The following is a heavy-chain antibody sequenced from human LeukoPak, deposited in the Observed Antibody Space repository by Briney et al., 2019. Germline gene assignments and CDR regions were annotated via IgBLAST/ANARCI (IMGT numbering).Heavy chain of an antibody. D-gene: IGHD2-21*01. J-gene: IGHJ4*02. V-gene: IGHV1-2*06. Sequence: GASVKVSCKASGYTFTCYYMHWVRQAPGQGLEWMGRINPNSGGTNYAQKFQGRVTMTRDTSISTAYMELSRLRSDDTAVYYCARDSSTPLLWWLVRAGDRGFDYWGQGTLVTVSS. CDR2: INPNSGGT. CDR3: ARDSSTPLLWWLVRAGDRGFDY. CDR1: GYTFTCYY.